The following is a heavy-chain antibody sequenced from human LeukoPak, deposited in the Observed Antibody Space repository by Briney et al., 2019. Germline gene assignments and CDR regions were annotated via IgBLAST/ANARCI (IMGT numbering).Heavy chain of an antibody. J-gene: IGHJ4*02. CDR1: GFTFSSYA. CDR2: ISYDGSNK. V-gene: IGHV3-30-3*01. CDR3: ASQGSGSYYDYFDY. D-gene: IGHD3-10*01. Sequence: GGSLRLSCAASGFTFSSYAMHWVREAPGKGLEWGAVISYDGSNKYYADSVKGRFIISRDNSKNTLYLQMNSLRAEDTAVYYCASQGSGSYYDYFDYWGQGTLVTVSS.